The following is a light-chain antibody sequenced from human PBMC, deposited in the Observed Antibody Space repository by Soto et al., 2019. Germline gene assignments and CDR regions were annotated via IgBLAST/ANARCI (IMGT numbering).Light chain of an antibody. Sequence: EIVMTHSPATLSVSPGERATLSCRASQSVSNNLAWYQQKPGQAPRLLIHSASTRAPGIPDRFSASGAGTDFTLTISRLEPEDSAVYYCQQYSASPRTFGPGTKVDIK. V-gene: IGKV3D-15*01. CDR3: QQYSASPRT. CDR2: SAS. J-gene: IGKJ3*01. CDR1: QSVSNN.